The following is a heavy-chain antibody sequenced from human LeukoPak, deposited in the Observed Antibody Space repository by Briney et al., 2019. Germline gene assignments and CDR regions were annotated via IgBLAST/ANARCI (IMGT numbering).Heavy chain of an antibody. J-gene: IGHJ4*02. Sequence: ASVKVSCKASGYTFTGYYMHWVRQAPGQGLEWMGWINPNSGGTNYAQKFQGRVTMTRDTSISTAYMELSRLRSDDTAVYYCARGEELITMIVVVYGYWGQGTLVTVSS. D-gene: IGHD3-22*01. CDR1: GYTFTGYY. V-gene: IGHV1-2*02. CDR2: INPNSGGT. CDR3: ARGEELITMIVVVYGY.